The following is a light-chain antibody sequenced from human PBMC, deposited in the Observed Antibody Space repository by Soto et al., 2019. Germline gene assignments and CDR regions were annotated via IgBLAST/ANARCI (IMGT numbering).Light chain of an antibody. J-gene: IGKJ1*01. Sequence: EIVMTQSPATLSVSPGERATLSCRASQSVSSNLAWYQQKPGQAPRLLIYGASTRATGIPARFSGSGSGTEFHLTIRRLQSEDFASYYRSAYNNWPPGTFGQGTKVEIK. V-gene: IGKV3-15*01. CDR2: GAS. CDR3: SAYNNWPPGT. CDR1: QSVSSN.